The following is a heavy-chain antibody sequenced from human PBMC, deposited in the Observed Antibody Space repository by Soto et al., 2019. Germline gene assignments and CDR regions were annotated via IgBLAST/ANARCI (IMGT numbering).Heavy chain of an antibody. Sequence: EVLLVESGGGVVQPGGSLKLSCVASGFVFKDSSIHWVRQASGKGLEWVGRIRDRAYNYATAYTASVKGRFSISRDDSTNTAYLQMISLRTEDTAIYYCTSLISAAQDYWGQGTLVTVSS. D-gene: IGHD3-10*01. CDR3: TSLISAAQDY. J-gene: IGHJ4*02. V-gene: IGHV3-73*01. CDR1: GFVFKDSS. CDR2: IRDRAYNYAT.